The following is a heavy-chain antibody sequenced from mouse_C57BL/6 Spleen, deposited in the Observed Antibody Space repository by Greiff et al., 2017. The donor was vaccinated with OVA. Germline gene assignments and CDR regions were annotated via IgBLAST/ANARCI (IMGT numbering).Heavy chain of an antibody. CDR1: GYTFTSYW. J-gene: IGHJ2*01. Sequence: QQSCKASGYTFTSYWMHWVKQRPGRGLEWIGRIDPNSGGTKYNEKFKSKATLTVDKPSSTAYMQLSSLTSEDSAVYYCARYYYYGSNYFDYWGQGTTLTVSS. CDR3: ARYYYYGSNYFDY. CDR2: IDPNSGGT. D-gene: IGHD1-1*01. V-gene: IGHV1-72*01.